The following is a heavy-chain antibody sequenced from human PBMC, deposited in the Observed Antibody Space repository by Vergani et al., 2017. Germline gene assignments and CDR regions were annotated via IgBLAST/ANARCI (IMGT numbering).Heavy chain of an antibody. CDR1: GFTFSSYG. V-gene: IGHV3-30-3*01. CDR3: ARESPGHAEYFQH. Sequence: QVQLVESGGGVVQPGRSLRLSCAASGFTFSSYGMHWVRQAPGKGLEWVAVISYDGSNKYYADSVKGRFTISRDNSKNTLYLQMNSLRAEDTAVYYCARESPGHAEYFQHWGQGTLVTVSS. J-gene: IGHJ1*01. CDR2: ISYDGSNK.